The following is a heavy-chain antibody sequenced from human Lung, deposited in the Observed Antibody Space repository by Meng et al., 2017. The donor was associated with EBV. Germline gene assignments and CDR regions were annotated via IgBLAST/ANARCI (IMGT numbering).Heavy chain of an antibody. CDR2: ISTNTGTP. D-gene: IGHD2/OR15-2a*01. CDR1: GYTFSTYT. J-gene: IGHJ5*02. Sequence: VQRVQSGFELKKPGASVKVSCKASGYTFSTYTINWVRQAHGRGLEWMGWISTNTGTPTYTQGFTGRFVFSLDTSVSTAYLQISSLKAEDTAVYYCARGGNFDPWGQGTLVTVSS. V-gene: IGHV7-4-1*02. CDR3: ARGGNFDP.